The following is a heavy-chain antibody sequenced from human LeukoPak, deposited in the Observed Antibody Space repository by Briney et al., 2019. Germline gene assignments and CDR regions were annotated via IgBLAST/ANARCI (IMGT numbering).Heavy chain of an antibody. CDR2: IYYSGST. D-gene: IGHD2-15*01. J-gene: IGHJ6*02. Sequence: PSETLSLNCTVSGGSISSYYWSWIRQPPGKGLEWIGYIYYSGSTNYNPSLKSRVTISVDTSKNQFSLKLSSVTAADTAVYYCARVVAYYYYGMDVWGQGTTVTVSS. CDR1: GGSISSYY. CDR3: ARVVAYYYYGMDV. V-gene: IGHV4-59*01.